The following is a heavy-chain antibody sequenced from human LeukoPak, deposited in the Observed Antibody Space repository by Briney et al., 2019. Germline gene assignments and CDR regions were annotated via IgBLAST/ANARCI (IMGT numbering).Heavy chain of an antibody. CDR2: IYNYGST. Sequence: SETLSLTCTVSGAPMTSYYWTWIRQSPEKGLEWIGYIYNYGSTKYEPSLKSRVSISDDTAKNQFSLNVKSVTAADTAVYYCARGVGYGDSRHYDHWGHGIQVTVSS. J-gene: IGHJ4*01. V-gene: IGHV4-59*01. D-gene: IGHD4-17*01. CDR3: ARGVGYGDSRHYDH. CDR1: GAPMTSYY.